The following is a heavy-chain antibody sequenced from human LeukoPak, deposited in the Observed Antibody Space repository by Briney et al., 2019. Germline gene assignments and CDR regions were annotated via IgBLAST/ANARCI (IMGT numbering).Heavy chain of an antibody. J-gene: IGHJ4*02. CDR3: AREVGYYYDSSGYSDY. D-gene: IGHD3-22*01. CDR1: GFSIRSDSY. V-gene: IGHV4-38-2*02. Sequence: SETLSLTCTVSGFSIRSDSYWGWIRQPPGKGLEWIGNTHHSGSTFYNPSLKSRVTISVDTSKNQFSLKLSSVTAADTAVYYCAREVGYYYDSSGYSDYWGQGTLVTVSS. CDR2: THHSGST.